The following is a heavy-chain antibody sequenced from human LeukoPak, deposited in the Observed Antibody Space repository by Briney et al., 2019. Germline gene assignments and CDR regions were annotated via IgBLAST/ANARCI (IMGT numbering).Heavy chain of an antibody. CDR3: ARYGDGPFDY. CDR1: GFTFSSYE. D-gene: IGHD5-24*01. Sequence: GGPLRLSCAASGFTFSSYEMNWVRQAPGKGLEWISYISSSGTTMYYAGSVKGRFTISRDNAKNSLYLQMNSLRAEDTAVYYCARYGDGPFDYWGQGTLVTVSS. J-gene: IGHJ4*02. V-gene: IGHV3-48*03. CDR2: ISSSGTTM.